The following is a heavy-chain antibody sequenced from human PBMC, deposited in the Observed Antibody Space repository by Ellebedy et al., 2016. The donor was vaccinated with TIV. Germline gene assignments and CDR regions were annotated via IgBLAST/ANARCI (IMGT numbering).Heavy chain of an antibody. V-gene: IGHV1-2*02. CDR3: VRDLTNYGSSSY. CDR2: INPNSGDT. D-gene: IGHD3-22*01. J-gene: IGHJ4*02. CDR1: GYTFTGYY. Sequence: AASVKVSCKASGYTFTGYYIHWVRRAPGQGLEWVAWINPNSGDTAYAQNLQGRVTVTGDTSISTAYMELSRLISDDTAVYYCVRDLTNYGSSSYWGQGTLVTVSS.